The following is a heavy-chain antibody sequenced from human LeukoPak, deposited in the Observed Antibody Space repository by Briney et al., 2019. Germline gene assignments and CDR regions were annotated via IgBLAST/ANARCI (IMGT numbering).Heavy chain of an antibody. CDR1: GITFSNYY. V-gene: IGHV3-11*01. CDR3: SRLPLDYYDSGDFYDYYAMDV. D-gene: IGHD3-22*01. J-gene: IGHJ6*02. Sequence: GGSLRLSCAASGITFSNYYMTWIRQAPGKGLEWVSYISSSGSNKYYADSVKGRFTISRDNAKNSLYLQMNSLRAEDTAVYYCSRLPLDYYDSGDFYDYYAMDVWGQGTTVTVSS. CDR2: ISSSGSNK.